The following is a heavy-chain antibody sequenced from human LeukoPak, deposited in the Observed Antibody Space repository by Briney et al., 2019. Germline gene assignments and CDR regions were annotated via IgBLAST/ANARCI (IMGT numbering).Heavy chain of an antibody. CDR3: AKSPTTGYSSSANWFDP. Sequence: GGSLRLSCAASGFTFSSYAMSWVRQAPGKGLEWVSAISGSGGSTYYADSVKGRFAISRDNSKNTLYLQMNSLRAEDTAVYYCAKSPTTGYSSSANWFDPWGQGTLVTVSS. V-gene: IGHV3-23*01. CDR1: GFTFSSYA. CDR2: ISGSGGST. D-gene: IGHD6-13*01. J-gene: IGHJ5*02.